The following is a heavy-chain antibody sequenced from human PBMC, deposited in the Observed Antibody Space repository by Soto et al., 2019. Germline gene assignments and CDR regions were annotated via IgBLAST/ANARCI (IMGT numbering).Heavy chain of an antibody. V-gene: IGHV3-20*01. CDR1: GFTFDDYG. Sequence: GGSLRLSCAASGFTFDDYGMSWVRQAPGKGLEWVSGINWNGGSTGYADSVKDRFTISRDNAKNSLYLQMNSLRAEDTALYHCARDQRITMVRGVIHGAFDIWGQGTMVTVSS. J-gene: IGHJ3*02. D-gene: IGHD3-10*01. CDR2: INWNGGST. CDR3: ARDQRITMVRGVIHGAFDI.